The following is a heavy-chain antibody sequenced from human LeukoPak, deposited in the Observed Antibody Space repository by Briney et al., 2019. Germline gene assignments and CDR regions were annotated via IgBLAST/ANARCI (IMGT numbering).Heavy chain of an antibody. J-gene: IGHJ3*02. CDR3: ARDIESGPYGGNPNAAFDI. V-gene: IGHV4-59*01. Sequence: SETLSLTCTVSGGFISSYYWSWLRQPPGKGLEWIGYIYYSGSTNYNPSLKSRVTISVDTSKNQFSLKLSSVTAADTAVYYCARDIESGPYGGNPNAAFDIWGQGTMVTVSS. CDR1: GGFISSYY. CDR2: IYYSGST. D-gene: IGHD4-23*01.